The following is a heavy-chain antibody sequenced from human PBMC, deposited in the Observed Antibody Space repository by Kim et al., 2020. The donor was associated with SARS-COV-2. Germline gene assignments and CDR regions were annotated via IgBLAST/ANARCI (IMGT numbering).Heavy chain of an antibody. CDR2: ISYDGSNK. CDR3: ARDAKDDILTGYPLDY. J-gene: IGHJ4*02. Sequence: GGSLRLSCAASGFTFSSYAMHWVRQAPGKGLEWVAVISYDGSNKYYADSVKGRFTISRDNSKNTLYLQMNSLRAEDTAVYYCARDAKDDILTGYPLDYWGQGTLVTVSS. V-gene: IGHV3-30*04. D-gene: IGHD3-9*01. CDR1: GFTFSSYA.